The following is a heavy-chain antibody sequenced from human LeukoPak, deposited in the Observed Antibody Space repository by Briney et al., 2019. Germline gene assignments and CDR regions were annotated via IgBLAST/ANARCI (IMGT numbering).Heavy chain of an antibody. CDR3: AKESYYDSSGYSYDY. Sequence: GGSLRLSCAASGLTFSIYAMSWVRQAPGKGLEWVSAISGSGGSTYYADSVKGRFTISRDNSKNTLYLQMNSLRAEDTAVYYCAKESYYDSSGYSYDYWGQGTLVTVSS. CDR1: GLTFSIYA. V-gene: IGHV3-23*01. D-gene: IGHD3-22*01. CDR2: ISGSGGST. J-gene: IGHJ4*02.